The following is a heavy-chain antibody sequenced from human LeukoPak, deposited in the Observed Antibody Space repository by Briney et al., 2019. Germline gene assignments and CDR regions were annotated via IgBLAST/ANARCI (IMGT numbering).Heavy chain of an antibody. D-gene: IGHD3-22*01. J-gene: IGHJ3*02. CDR2: IYHSGST. CDR3: ARAPFSDDYDSSGSGAFDI. CDR1: GGSISSGGYS. V-gene: IGHV4-30-2*01. Sequence: PSQTLSLTCAVSGGSISSGGYSWSWIRQPPGKGLEWIGYIYHSGSTYYNPSLKSRVTISVDRSKNQFSLKLSSVTAADTAVYYCARAPFSDDYDSSGSGAFDIWGQGTMVTVSS.